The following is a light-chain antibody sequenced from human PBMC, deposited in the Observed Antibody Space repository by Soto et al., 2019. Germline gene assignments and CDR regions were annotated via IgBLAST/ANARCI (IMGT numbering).Light chain of an antibody. CDR3: QQYNNWPLT. CDR1: QTVSIN. V-gene: IGKV3D-15*01. CDR2: GAS. J-gene: IGKJ4*01. Sequence: EIVMTQSPATLSVSPGERATLSCRASQTVSINLAWYQQKPGQGPRLLIYGASTRATGIPARFSGSGSGTEFTLTISSLQSEDFAVYYCQQYNNWPLTFGGGTKVDIK.